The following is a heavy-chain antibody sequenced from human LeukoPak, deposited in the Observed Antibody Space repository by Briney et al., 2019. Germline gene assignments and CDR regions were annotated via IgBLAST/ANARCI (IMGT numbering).Heavy chain of an antibody. V-gene: IGHV3-7*01. CDR3: ARDKVAGSMAGSNFDY. Sequence: PGGSLRLSCAASGFTFSTYWMSWVRQVPGKGLGWVANIKQDGSERNYVDSVKGRFTISRDNAKNSLYLQMNSLRVEDTAVYYCARDKVAGSMAGSNFDYWGQGTLVTVSS. J-gene: IGHJ4*02. D-gene: IGHD6-19*01. CDR1: GFTFSTYW. CDR2: IKQDGSER.